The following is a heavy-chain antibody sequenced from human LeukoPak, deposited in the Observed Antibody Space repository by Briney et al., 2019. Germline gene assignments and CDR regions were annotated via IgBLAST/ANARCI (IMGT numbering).Heavy chain of an antibody. V-gene: IGHV4-30-4*08. Sequence: PSETLSLTCTVSGGSISSGDYNWSWIRQPPGKGLEWIGYIYYSGSTYYNPSLKSRVTISVDTSKNQFSLKLSSVTAADTAVYYCARGGFQWLALDYWGQGTLVTVSS. J-gene: IGHJ4*02. CDR3: ARGGFQWLALDY. CDR1: GGSISSGDYN. D-gene: IGHD6-19*01. CDR2: IYYSGST.